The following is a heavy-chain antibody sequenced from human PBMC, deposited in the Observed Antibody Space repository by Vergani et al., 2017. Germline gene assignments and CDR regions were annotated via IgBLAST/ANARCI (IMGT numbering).Heavy chain of an antibody. CDR3: ARFRGVVVVPAAPAGFDY. J-gene: IGHJ4*02. CDR1: GWSFSGYY. V-gene: IGHV4-34*01. D-gene: IGHD2-2*01. Sequence: QVQLQQWGAGLLKPSETLSLTCAVYGWSFSGYYWSWIRQPPGKGLEWIGEINHSGSTNYNPSLKSRVTISVDTSKNQFSLKLSSVTAADTAVYYCARFRGVVVVPAAPAGFDYWGQGTLVTVSS. CDR2: INHSGST.